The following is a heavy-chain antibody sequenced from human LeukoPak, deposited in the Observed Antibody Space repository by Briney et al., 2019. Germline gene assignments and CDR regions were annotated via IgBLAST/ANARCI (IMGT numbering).Heavy chain of an antibody. CDR1: GGSIGSGNYY. Sequence: SQTLSLTCTVSGGSIGSGNYYWSWIRQHPGKGLEWIGYIYNSGSTYYNPSLKSRVTISADTPKNQFSLKLSSVTAADTAVYYCARDLDYNYFDYWGQGTLVTVSS. J-gene: IGHJ4*02. D-gene: IGHD4-11*01. CDR2: IYNSGST. V-gene: IGHV4-31*03. CDR3: ARDLDYNYFDY.